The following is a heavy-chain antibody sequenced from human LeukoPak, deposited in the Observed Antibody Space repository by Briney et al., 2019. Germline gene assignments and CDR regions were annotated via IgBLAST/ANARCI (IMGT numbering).Heavy chain of an antibody. CDR3: ARSSAYYDYVWGSYRPRYYFDY. J-gene: IGHJ4*02. CDR2: IYYSGST. D-gene: IGHD3-16*01. CDR1: GGSISSYY. V-gene: IGHV4-59*01. Sequence: PSETLSLTCTVPGGSISSYYWSWIRQPPGKGLEWIGYIYYSGSTNYNPSLKSRVTISVDTSKNQFSLKLSSVTAAGTAVYYCARSSAYYDYVWGSYRPRYYFDYWGQGTLVTVSS.